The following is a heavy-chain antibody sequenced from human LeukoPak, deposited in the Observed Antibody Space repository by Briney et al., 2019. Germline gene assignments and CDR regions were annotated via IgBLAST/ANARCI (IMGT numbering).Heavy chain of an antibody. V-gene: IGHV4-34*01. J-gene: IGHJ5*02. D-gene: IGHD3-10*01. CDR2: INHSGST. CDR1: GGSFSGYY. Sequence: PSETLSLTCAVYGGSFSGYYWSWIRQPPGKWLEWIGEINHSGSTNYNPSLKSRVTISVDTSKNQFSLKLSSVTAADTAVYYCARSRLYYYGSGSYYYWFDPWGQGTLVTVSS. CDR3: ARSRLYYYGSGSYYYWFDP.